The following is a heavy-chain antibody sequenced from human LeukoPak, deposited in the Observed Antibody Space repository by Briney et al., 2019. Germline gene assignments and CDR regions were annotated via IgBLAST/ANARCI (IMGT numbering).Heavy chain of an antibody. Sequence: SETLSLTCTVSGGSLSSYYWSWIRHPPGKGLEWIGYIYYSGSTNYNPSLKGRVTISVDTSKNQFSLKLSSVTAADTAVYYCAGATTTVTTWGAFDIWGQGTMVTVSS. CDR2: IYYSGST. CDR3: AGATTTVTTWGAFDI. D-gene: IGHD4-17*01. V-gene: IGHV4-59*08. J-gene: IGHJ3*02. CDR1: GGSLSSYY.